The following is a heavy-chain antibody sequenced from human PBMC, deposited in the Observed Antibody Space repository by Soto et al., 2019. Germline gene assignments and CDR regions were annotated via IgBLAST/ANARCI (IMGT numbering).Heavy chain of an antibody. CDR1: GFTFSNYA. D-gene: IGHD1-1*01. J-gene: IGHJ4*02. Sequence: GALRLSCAASGFTFSNYAMHWVRQAPGKGLEWVALTSYDGNNEYYTDSVKGRFTISRDNSKNTLFLQMNSPRPEDTAVYYCAKDKGVFNWATSYFDYWGQGALVTVSS. CDR3: AKDKGVFNWATSYFDY. CDR2: TSYDGNNE. V-gene: IGHV3-30*18.